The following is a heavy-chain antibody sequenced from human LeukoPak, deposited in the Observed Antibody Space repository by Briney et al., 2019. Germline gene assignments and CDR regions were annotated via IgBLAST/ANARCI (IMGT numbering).Heavy chain of an antibody. CDR2: INHSGST. V-gene: IGHV4-34*01. J-gene: IGHJ4*02. CDR1: GGSFSGYY. Sequence: PSETLSLTCAVYGGSFSGYYWSWIRQPPGKGLEWIGEINHSGSTNCNLSLKSRVTISVDTSKNQFSLKLSSVTAADTAVYYCARCGYSYGGHRDFDYWGQGTLVTVSS. D-gene: IGHD5-18*01. CDR3: ARCGYSYGGHRDFDY.